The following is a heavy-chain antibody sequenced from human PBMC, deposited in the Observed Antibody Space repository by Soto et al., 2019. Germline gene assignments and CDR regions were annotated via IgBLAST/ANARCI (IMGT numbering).Heavy chain of an antibody. D-gene: IGHD3-16*01. CDR1: GFTFSDYY. CDR3: ARDTGGSYDY. V-gene: IGHV3-72*01. J-gene: IGHJ4*02. Sequence: EVQLVESGGGLVQPGGSLRLSCAASGFTFSDYYVDWVRQVPGKGLEWVGRTRNKANSYAPEYAASVKGRFTISRDESKYSMYLQLNSLKTEDTAVYYCARDTGGSYDYWGQGALVTVSS. CDR2: TRNKANSYAP.